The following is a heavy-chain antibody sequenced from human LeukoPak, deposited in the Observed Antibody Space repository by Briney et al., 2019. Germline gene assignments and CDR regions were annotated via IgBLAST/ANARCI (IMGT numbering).Heavy chain of an antibody. CDR1: GFTFSSYA. D-gene: IGHD6-13*01. CDR3: AKWKYSNPGIDDY. Sequence: GGSLRLSCAASGFTFSSYAMSWVRQVPGKGLEWVSVISGSGDNTYYADSVKGRFTISRDNSKNMLYLQMNSLRAEDTAVYYCAKWKYSNPGIDDYWGQGTLVTVSS. J-gene: IGHJ4*02. CDR2: ISGSGDNT. V-gene: IGHV3-23*01.